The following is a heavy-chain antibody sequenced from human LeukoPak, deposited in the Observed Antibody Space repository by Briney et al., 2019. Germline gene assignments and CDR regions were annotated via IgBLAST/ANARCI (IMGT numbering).Heavy chain of an antibody. CDR1: GYTFTSYY. V-gene: IGHV1-46*01. D-gene: IGHD3-22*01. J-gene: IGHJ4*02. Sequence: ASVKVSCKASGYTFTSYYMHWVRQAPGQGLEWMGIIDPSGGSTSYAQKFQGRVTMTRDTSTSTVYMELSSLRSEDRAVYYCARAYYYDSSGYPVYFDYWGQGTLVTVSS. CDR3: ARAYYYDSSGYPVYFDY. CDR2: IDPSGGST.